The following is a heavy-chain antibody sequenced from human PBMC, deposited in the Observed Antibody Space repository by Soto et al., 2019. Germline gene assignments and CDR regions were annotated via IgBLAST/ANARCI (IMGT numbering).Heavy chain of an antibody. CDR3: ARDPTYYDFWSGYDYGMDV. J-gene: IGHJ6*02. Sequence: PWGSLRLSCAASGFTFSSYWMHWVRQAPGKGLVWVSRINSDGSSTSYADSVKGRFTISRDNAKNTLYLQMNSLRAEDTAVYYCARDPTYYDFWSGYDYGMDVWGQGTTVTVSS. V-gene: IGHV3-74*01. CDR1: GFTFSSYW. CDR2: INSDGSST. D-gene: IGHD3-3*01.